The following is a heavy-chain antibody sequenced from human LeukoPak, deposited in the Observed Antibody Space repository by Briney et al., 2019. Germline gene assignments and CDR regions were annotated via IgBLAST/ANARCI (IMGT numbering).Heavy chain of an antibody. CDR1: GGSFSGYY. CDR2: INHSGST. D-gene: IGHD4-17*01. V-gene: IGHV4-34*01. CDR3: ARHTVTTYLGIKDY. Sequence: SETLSLTCAVYGGSFSGYYWSWIRQPPGKGLEWIGEINHSGSTNYNSSLKSRVTISVDTSKNQFSLKLGSVTAADTAVYYCARHTVTTYLGIKDYWGQGTLVTVSS. J-gene: IGHJ4*02.